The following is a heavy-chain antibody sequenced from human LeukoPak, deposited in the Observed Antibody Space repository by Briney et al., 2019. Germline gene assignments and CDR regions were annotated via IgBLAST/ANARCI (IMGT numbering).Heavy chain of an antibody. J-gene: IGHJ4*02. CDR1: GFTLRTYV. D-gene: IGHD6-13*01. Sequence: GGSLRLSCAASGFTLRTYVMHWVRQAPGKGLEWVSYISRSGSSIYYADSVKGRFTISRDNAKNSLYLQMNSLRAEDTAVYYCARGARAGAPDYWGQGTLVTVSS. CDR2: ISRSGSSI. V-gene: IGHV3-48*03. CDR3: ARGARAGAPDY.